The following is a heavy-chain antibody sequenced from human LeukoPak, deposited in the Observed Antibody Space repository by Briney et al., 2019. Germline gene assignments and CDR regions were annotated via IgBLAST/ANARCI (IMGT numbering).Heavy chain of an antibody. J-gene: IGHJ4*02. CDR1: GGSVSSGSYY. CDR2: IYYSGST. CDR3: ARGITMVRGVFDY. D-gene: IGHD3-10*01. Sequence: SETLSLTCAVPGGSVSSGSYYWSWIRQPPGKGLEWIRYIYYSGSTNYNPSLKSRVTISVHTSKNQFSLKLSSVTAADTAVYYCARGITMVRGVFDYWGQGTLVTVSS. V-gene: IGHV4-61*01.